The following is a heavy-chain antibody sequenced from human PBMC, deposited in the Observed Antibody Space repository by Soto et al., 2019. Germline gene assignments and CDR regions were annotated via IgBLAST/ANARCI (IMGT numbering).Heavy chain of an antibody. D-gene: IGHD3-3*01. V-gene: IGHV1-2*04. CDR2: INPNSGGT. CDR1: GYTFTGYY. Sequence: QVQLVQSGAEVKKPGASVKVSCKASGYTFTGYYMHWVRQAPGQGLEWMGWINPNSGGTNYAQKFQGWVTMTRDTSLSTAYMELRSLRSDDTAVYYCARAPHFWSGYSGGYGMDVWGQGTTVTVSS. J-gene: IGHJ6*02. CDR3: ARAPHFWSGYSGGYGMDV.